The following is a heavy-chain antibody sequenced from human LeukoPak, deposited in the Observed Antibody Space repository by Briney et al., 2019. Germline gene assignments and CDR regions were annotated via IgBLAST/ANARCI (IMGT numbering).Heavy chain of an antibody. CDR1: GLTFSSHA. D-gene: IGHD2-2*01. CDR2: ISASGGNT. J-gene: IGHJ4*02. V-gene: IGHV3-23*01. Sequence: GVSLTLSCAASGLTFSSHAMNWVRQAPGKGLEWVSVISASGGNTDYADSVKGRFIVSRDNSENTLYLQMNSLRAEDTAVYYCAKGAYCSSTSCYASFDSWGQGTLVTVSS. CDR3: AKGAYCSSTSCYASFDS.